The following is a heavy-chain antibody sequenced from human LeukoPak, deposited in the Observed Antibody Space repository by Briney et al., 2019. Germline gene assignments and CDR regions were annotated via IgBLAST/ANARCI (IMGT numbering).Heavy chain of an antibody. CDR2: ISDDANNK. Sequence: GGSLRLSCAASGFTFNSYAMHWVRQAPGKGLEWVAVISDDANNKYYPDSVKGRFTISRDNSKYTLYLQIKSLRAEDTAVFYCAGDFRLAAAGAHYFYGLDVWGQGTTVTVSS. CDR1: GFTFNSYA. V-gene: IGHV3-30-3*01. CDR3: AGDFRLAAAGAHYFYGLDV. J-gene: IGHJ6*02. D-gene: IGHD6-13*01.